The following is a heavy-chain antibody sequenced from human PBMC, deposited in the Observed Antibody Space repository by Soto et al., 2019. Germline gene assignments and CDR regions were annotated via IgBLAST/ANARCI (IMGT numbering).Heavy chain of an antibody. CDR3: ATYYDTSGYYSKLDYYYGMDV. CDR2: IIPIFGTA. V-gene: IGHV1-69*13. D-gene: IGHD3-22*01. J-gene: IGHJ6*02. Sequence: SVNVSCKSSGGTFSSYAISWVRQSPGQGLEWMGGIIPIFGTANYAQKFQGRVTITADESTSTAYMELSSLRSEDTAVYYCATYYDTSGYYSKLDYYYGMDVWGQGTTVTVSS. CDR1: GGTFSSYA.